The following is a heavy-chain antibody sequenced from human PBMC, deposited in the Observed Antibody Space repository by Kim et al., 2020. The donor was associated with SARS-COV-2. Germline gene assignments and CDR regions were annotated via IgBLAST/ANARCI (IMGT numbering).Heavy chain of an antibody. CDR2: IYTSGST. CDR3: ARERRRSSSWTVMDV. D-gene: IGHD6-13*01. Sequence: SETLSLTCTVSGGSISSGSYYWSWIRQPAGKGLEWIGRIYTSGSTNYNPSLKSRVTISVDTSKNQFSLKLSSVTAADTAVYYCARERRRSSSWTVMDVWGQGTTVTVSS. V-gene: IGHV4-61*02. CDR1: GGSISSGSYY. J-gene: IGHJ6*02.